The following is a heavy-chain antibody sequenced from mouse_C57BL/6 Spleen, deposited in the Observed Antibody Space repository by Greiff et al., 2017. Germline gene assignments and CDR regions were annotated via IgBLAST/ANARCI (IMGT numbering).Heavy chain of an antibody. Sequence: QVQLQQPGTELVKPGASVKLSCKASGYTFTSYWMHWVKQRPGQGHEWIGNINPSNGGTNYTEKFKSKATLTVDKSSSPAYMQLSSLTSEDSAVYYCASAITTVPWFAYWGQGTLVTVSA. CDR3: ASAITTVPWFAY. J-gene: IGHJ3*01. V-gene: IGHV1-53*01. CDR1: GYTFTSYW. D-gene: IGHD1-1*01. CDR2: INPSNGGT.